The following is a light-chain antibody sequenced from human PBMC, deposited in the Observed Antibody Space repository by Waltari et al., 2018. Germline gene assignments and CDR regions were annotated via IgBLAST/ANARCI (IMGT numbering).Light chain of an antibody. CDR1: SLRRDY. CDR2: AKN. V-gene: IGLV3-19*01. J-gene: IGLJ1*01. CDR3: YSRDNSGNHYV. Sequence: SSELTQDPAVSVALGQTVRITCQGDSLRRDYASWHQQKPGQAPVVVFFAKNNRPSGIPDRFSGSSSGNTASLTITGAQAEDEADYYCYSRDNSGNHYVFGTGTKITVL.